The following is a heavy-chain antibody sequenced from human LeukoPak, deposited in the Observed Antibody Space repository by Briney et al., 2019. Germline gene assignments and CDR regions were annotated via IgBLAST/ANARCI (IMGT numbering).Heavy chain of an antibody. J-gene: IGHJ3*02. D-gene: IGHD3-22*01. CDR2: ISGSGGST. CDR1: GFTFSSYA. CDR3: AKYYYDSSGYFLGTAFDI. Sequence: QTGGSLRLSCAASGFTFSSYAMSWVRQAPGKGLEWVSAISGSGGSTYYADSVKGRFTISRDNSKNTLYLQMNSLRAEDTAVYYCAKYYYDSSGYFLGTAFDIWGQGTMVTVSS. V-gene: IGHV3-23*01.